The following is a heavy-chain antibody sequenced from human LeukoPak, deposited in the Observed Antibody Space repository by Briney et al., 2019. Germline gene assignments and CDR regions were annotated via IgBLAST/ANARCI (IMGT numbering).Heavy chain of an antibody. V-gene: IGHV3-7*01. D-gene: IGHD3-10*01. CDR3: ARDTYYYGSGSYYAGDRRGNY. Sequence: GGSLRLSCAASGFTFSSYAMHWVRQAPGKGLEWVANIKQDGSEKYYVDSVKGRFTISRDNAKNSLYLQMNSLRAEDTAVYYCARDTYYYGSGSYYAGDRRGNYWGQGTLVTVSS. CDR2: IKQDGSEK. CDR1: GFTFSSYA. J-gene: IGHJ4*02.